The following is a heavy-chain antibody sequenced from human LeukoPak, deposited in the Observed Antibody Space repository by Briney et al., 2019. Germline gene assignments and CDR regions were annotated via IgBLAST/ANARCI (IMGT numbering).Heavy chain of an antibody. J-gene: IGHJ4*02. CDR3: AKVEDSSGWVDY. V-gene: IGHV3-30*04. D-gene: IGHD6-19*01. Sequence: GGSLRLSCAASGFTFSSYAMHWVRQAPGKGLEWVAVISYDGSNKYYADSVKGRFTISRDNSNNTLYLQMNSLRAEDTAVYYCAKVEDSSGWVDYWGQGTLVTVSS. CDR1: GFTFSSYA. CDR2: ISYDGSNK.